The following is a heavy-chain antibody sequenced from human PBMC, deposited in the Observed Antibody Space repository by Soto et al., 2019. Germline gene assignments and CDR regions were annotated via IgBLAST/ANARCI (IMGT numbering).Heavy chain of an antibody. J-gene: IGHJ3*02. D-gene: IGHD4-4*01. CDR3: VRVANYDDAFDI. Sequence: GGSLRLSCAASGFTFSSYWMSWVRQAPGKGLEWVANTKQDGSEIYYVDSVKGRFTISRDNAKNSLYLQMNSLRAEDTAVYYCVRVANYDDAFDIWGQGTMVTVSS. CDR2: TKQDGSEI. CDR1: GFTFSSYW. V-gene: IGHV3-7*01.